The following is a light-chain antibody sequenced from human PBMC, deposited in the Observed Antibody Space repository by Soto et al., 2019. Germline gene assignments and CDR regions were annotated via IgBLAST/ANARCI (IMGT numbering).Light chain of an antibody. CDR1: SSNVGGYNY. J-gene: IGLJ3*02. CDR3: CSYAPSYTLV. Sequence: QSALTQPRSVSGSPGQSVTISCTGTSSNVGGYNYVSWYQQNPGKAPKLMIYEVSKRPSGVPDRFSGSKSGNAASLTISGLQAEDEADYYCCSYAPSYTLVFGGGTKVTVL. V-gene: IGLV2-11*01. CDR2: EVS.